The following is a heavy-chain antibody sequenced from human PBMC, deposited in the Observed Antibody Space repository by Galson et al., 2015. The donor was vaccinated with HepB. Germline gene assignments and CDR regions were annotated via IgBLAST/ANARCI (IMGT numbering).Heavy chain of an antibody. Sequence: SLRLSCAASGFTFSSYGMHWVRQAPGKGLEWVAVIRYDGSNKYYADSVKGRFTISRDNSKNTLYLQMNSLRAEDTAVYYCARDPSSIAVAGYFDYWGQGTLVTVSS. CDR3: ARDPSSIAVAGYFDY. J-gene: IGHJ4*02. CDR1: GFTFSSYG. CDR2: IRYDGSNK. D-gene: IGHD6-19*01. V-gene: IGHV3-33*01.